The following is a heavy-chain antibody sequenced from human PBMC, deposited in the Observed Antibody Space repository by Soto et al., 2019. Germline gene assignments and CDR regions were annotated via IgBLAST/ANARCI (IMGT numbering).Heavy chain of an antibody. D-gene: IGHD1-26*01. CDR2: INHSGST. J-gene: IGHJ6*02. CDR1: GGSFSGYY. V-gene: IGHV4-34*01. Sequence: SETLSLTCAVYGGSFSGYYWSWIRQPPGKGLEWIGEINHSGSTNYNPSLKSRVTISVDTSKNQFSLKLSSVTAADTAVYYCARVPKKVLRSAGYYYYYGMDVWGQGTTVAVS. CDR3: ARVPKKVLRSAGYYYYYGMDV.